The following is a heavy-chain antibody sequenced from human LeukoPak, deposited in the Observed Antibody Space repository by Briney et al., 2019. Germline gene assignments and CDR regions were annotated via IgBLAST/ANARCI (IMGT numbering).Heavy chain of an antibody. CDR3: AREDLRAFDI. J-gene: IGHJ3*02. Sequence: GGSLRLSCAASGFTFSSYWMTWVRQAPGKGLKWVANIKLDGSEKTYVDSVKGRFTISRDNAKNSLYLQMNSLRAEDTAVYYCAREDLRAFDIWGQGTMVTVSS. CDR2: IKLDGSEK. V-gene: IGHV3-7*01. D-gene: IGHD3-10*01. CDR1: GFTFSSYW.